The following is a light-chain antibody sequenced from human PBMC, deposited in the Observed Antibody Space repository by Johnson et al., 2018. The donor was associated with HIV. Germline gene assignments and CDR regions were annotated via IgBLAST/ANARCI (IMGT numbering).Light chain of an antibody. J-gene: IGLJ1*01. CDR2: DNN. CDR3: GTWDSSLSAGV. V-gene: IGLV1-51*01. CDR1: SSNIGNNY. Sequence: QSILTQPPSVSAAPGQKVTISCSGSSSNIGNNYVSWYQQLPGKAPKLLIYDNNKRPSGIPDRFSGSKSGTSATLGITGLQTGDEADYYCGTWDSSLSAGVCGTGTKVTVL.